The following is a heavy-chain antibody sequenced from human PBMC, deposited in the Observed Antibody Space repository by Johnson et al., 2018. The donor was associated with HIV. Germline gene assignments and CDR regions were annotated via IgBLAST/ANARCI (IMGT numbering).Heavy chain of an antibody. J-gene: IGHJ3*02. V-gene: IGHV3-30*02. CDR2: IRYDGSEK. CDR1: GFTFDDYG. D-gene: IGHD2-21*01. CDR3: ARVLSWWSGAFDI. Sequence: QVQLVESGGGVVRPGGSLRLSCAASGFTFDDYGMHWVRQAPGKGLEWVPFIRYDGSEKHYADSVKGRFTISRDNSKNTLYLQKNSLRAEDTAVYYCARVLSWWSGAFDIWGQGTMVTVSS.